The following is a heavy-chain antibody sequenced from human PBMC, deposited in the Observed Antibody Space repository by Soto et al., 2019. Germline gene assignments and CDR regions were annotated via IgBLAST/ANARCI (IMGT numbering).Heavy chain of an antibody. D-gene: IGHD6-25*01. Sequence: PSETLPLTCAVYGGSFSGYYWTWILQPPGTGLEWIGEINHSGSTNYNPSLKSRVTISVDTSKNQFSLNLSSVTAADTAVYYCVRGTYSSDWFDPWGQGTLVTVSS. V-gene: IGHV4-34*01. CDR3: VRGTYSSDWFDP. CDR2: INHSGST. CDR1: GGSFSGYY. J-gene: IGHJ5*02.